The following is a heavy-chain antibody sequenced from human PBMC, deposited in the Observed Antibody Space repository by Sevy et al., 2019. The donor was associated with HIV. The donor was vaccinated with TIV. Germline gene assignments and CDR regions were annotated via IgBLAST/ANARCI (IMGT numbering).Heavy chain of an antibody. CDR3: ARCDGSGSLGYYMDV. J-gene: IGHJ6*03. CDR2: IYYSGST. CDR1: GGSISSGGYY. V-gene: IGHV4-31*03. Sequence: SETLSLTCTVSGGSISSGGYYWSWIRQHPGKGLEWIGYIYYSGSTYYNPSLKSRVTISVDTSKNQFSLKLSSVTAADTAVYYCARCDGSGSLGYYMDVWGKGTTVTVSS. D-gene: IGHD3-10*01.